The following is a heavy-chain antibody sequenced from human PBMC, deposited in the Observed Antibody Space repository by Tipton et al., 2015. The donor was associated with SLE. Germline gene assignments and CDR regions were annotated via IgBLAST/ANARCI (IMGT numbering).Heavy chain of an antibody. J-gene: IGHJ4*02. CDR2: MNPNSGNT. CDR1: GYTFTSYD. D-gene: IGHD6-19*01. CDR3: ARAWIAVQEGDY. Sequence: QSGPEVKKPGASVKVSCKASGYTFTSYDINWARQATGQGLEWMGWMNPNSGNTGYAQKFQGRVTMTRNTSISTAYMELSSLRSEDTAVYYCARAWIAVQEGDYWGQGTLVTVSS. V-gene: IGHV1-8*01.